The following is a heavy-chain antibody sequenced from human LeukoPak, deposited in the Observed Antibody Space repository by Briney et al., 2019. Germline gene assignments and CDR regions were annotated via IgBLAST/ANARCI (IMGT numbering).Heavy chain of an antibody. J-gene: IGHJ4*02. D-gene: IGHD3-3*01. CDR1: GFTFSSYA. Sequence: PGGSLRLSCAASGFTFSSYAMSWVRQAPGKGLEWVSAISGSGGSTYYADSVKGRFTISRDNSKNTLYLQMNSLRAEDTAVYYCARGKDHDFWNPFDHWGQGTLVTVSS. CDR2: ISGSGGST. V-gene: IGHV3-23*01. CDR3: ARGKDHDFWNPFDH.